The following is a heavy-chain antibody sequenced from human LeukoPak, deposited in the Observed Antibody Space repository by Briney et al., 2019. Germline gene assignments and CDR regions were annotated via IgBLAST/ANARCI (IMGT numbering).Heavy chain of an antibody. CDR1: GGSISSSSYY. CDR2: MYYRGNT. Sequence: SSETLSLTCTVSGGSISSSSYYWGWIRQPPGKGLEWVGHMYYRGNTFYNPSLKSRVTISVDTSKNQFSLKLRSVTAADTAVYYCARLYGNYQNYFDYWGQGTLVTVSS. CDR3: ARLYGNYQNYFDY. V-gene: IGHV4-39*07. J-gene: IGHJ4*02. D-gene: IGHD1-7*01.